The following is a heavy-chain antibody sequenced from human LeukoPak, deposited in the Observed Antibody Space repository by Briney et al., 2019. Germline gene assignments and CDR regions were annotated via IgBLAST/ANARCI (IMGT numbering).Heavy chain of an antibody. CDR3: ARDGLYYDILTGCYRTYYYGMDV. V-gene: IGHV3-48*03. D-gene: IGHD3-9*01. J-gene: IGHJ6*02. CDR2: ISSSGSTI. Sequence: GGSLRLSCAASGFTFSSYEMNWVRQAPGKGLEWGSYISSSGSTIYYADAVKGRFTISRDNAKNSLYLQMNSLRAEDTAVYYCARDGLYYDILTGCYRTYYYGMDVWGQGTTVTVSS. CDR1: GFTFSSYE.